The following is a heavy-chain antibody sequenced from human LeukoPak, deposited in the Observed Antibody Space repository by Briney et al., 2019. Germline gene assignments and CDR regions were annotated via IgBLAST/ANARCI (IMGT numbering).Heavy chain of an antibody. V-gene: IGHV1-69*06. CDR3: ASEPPDNQPIRPTGEEEY. D-gene: IGHD7-27*01. CDR1: GGTFSSYA. Sequence: SVKVSCKASGGTFSSYAISWVRQAPGQGLEWMGGIIPIFGTANYAQKFQGRVTITADKSTSTAYMELSSLRSEDTAVYYCASEPPDNQPIRPTGEEEYWGQGTLVTVSS. CDR2: IIPIFGTA. J-gene: IGHJ4*02.